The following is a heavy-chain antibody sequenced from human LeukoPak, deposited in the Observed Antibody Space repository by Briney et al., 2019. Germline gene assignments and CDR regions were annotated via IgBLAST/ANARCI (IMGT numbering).Heavy chain of an antibody. D-gene: IGHD4-17*01. CDR1: GFTVSSNY. V-gene: IGHV3-53*01. CDR3: ARRTVTTPAGWYFDL. Sequence: PGGSLRLSCAASGFTVSSNYMSWVRQAPGKGLEWVSVIYSGGSTYYADSVKGRFTISRDNSKNTLYLQMNSLRDEDTAVYYCARRTVTTPAGWYFDLWGRGTLVTVSS. CDR2: IYSGGST. J-gene: IGHJ2*01.